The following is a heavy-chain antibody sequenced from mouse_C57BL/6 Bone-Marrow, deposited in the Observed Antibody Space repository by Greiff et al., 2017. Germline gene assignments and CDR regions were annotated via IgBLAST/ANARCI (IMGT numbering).Heavy chain of an antibody. CDR2: IYPYNGVA. Sequence: VQLKESGPELVKPGASVKISCKASGYSFTGYYMPWVKQSHGNILDWIGYIYPYNGVASYNQKFKGKATLTVDKSSSAAYMELRSLTSEDSAVYYCARSRGNYVEFAYWGQGTLVTVSA. V-gene: IGHV1-31*01. CDR3: ARSRGNYVEFAY. CDR1: GYSFTGYY. D-gene: IGHD2-1*01. J-gene: IGHJ3*01.